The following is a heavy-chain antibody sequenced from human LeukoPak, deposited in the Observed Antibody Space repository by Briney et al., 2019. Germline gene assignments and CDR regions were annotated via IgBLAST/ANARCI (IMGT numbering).Heavy chain of an antibody. D-gene: IGHD6-13*01. CDR1: GFTFSSYG. CDR2: IWYDGSNK. J-gene: IGHJ4*02. V-gene: IGHV3-33*01. Sequence: GSLRLSCAASGFTFSSYGMHWVRQAPGKGLEWVAVIWYDGSNKYYADSVKGRFTISRDNSKNTLYLQMNSLRAEDTAVYYCARDPRYSLYYFDYWGQGTLVTVSS. CDR3: ARDPRYSLYYFDY.